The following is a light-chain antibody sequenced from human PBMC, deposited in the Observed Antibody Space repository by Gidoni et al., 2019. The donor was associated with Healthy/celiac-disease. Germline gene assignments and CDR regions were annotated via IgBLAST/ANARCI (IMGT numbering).Light chain of an antibody. CDR2: GAS. J-gene: IGKJ1*01. CDR3: QQYGSSLTWT. V-gene: IGKV3-20*01. Sequence: IVLPQSPGTLSLSPGERAPLSCRASQSVSSSYLAWYQQKPGQAPRLLIYGASSRATGIPDRFSGSGSGTDFTLTISRLEPEDFAVYYCQQYGSSLTWTFGQGTKVEIK. CDR1: QSVSSSY.